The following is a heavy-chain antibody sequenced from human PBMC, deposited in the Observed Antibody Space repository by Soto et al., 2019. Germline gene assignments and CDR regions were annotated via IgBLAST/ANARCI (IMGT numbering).Heavy chain of an antibody. CDR3: ARDKDRLQLGWNCHYILDV. V-gene: IGHV1-69*12. D-gene: IGHD1-7*01. Sequence: QVHLEQSGAEVRKPGSSVKVSCKTSGGRFSNSAISWVRQAPGKGLEWMGGIMPIFRTPDYAQKFQGRVTITADESTSTAYMEFSGLRSADTAVYYCARDKDRLQLGWNCHYILDVWGQGTTVTVSS. J-gene: IGHJ6*02. CDR1: GGRFSNSA. CDR2: IMPIFRTP.